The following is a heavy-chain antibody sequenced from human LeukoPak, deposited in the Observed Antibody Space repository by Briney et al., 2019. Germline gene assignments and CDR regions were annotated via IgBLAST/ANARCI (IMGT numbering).Heavy chain of an antibody. D-gene: IGHD3-22*01. V-gene: IGHV3-48*01. CDR2: ISSSSSTI. CDR3: ARDLPEWYYYDSSGYDAFYDY. Sequence: GGSLRLSCAASGFTFSSYSMNWVRQAPGKGLEWASYISSSSSTIYYADSVKGRFTISRDNAKNSLYLQMNSLRAEDTAVYYCARDLPEWYYYDSSGYDAFYDYWGQGTLVTVSS. CDR1: GFTFSSYS. J-gene: IGHJ4*02.